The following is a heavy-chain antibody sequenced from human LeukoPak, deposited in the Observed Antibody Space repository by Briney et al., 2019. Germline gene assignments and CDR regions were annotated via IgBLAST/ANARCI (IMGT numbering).Heavy chain of an antibody. CDR2: ISAYNGNT. J-gene: IGHJ4*02. Sequence: ASVKVSCKASDYTFTNYGISWVRQAPGQGLEWMGWISAYNGNTNQAQKLQGRVTMTTDTSTRTAYMELRSLRSDDTAVYYCARDYYDSCGYYYVFAYWGQGTLVTVSS. CDR3: ARDYYDSCGYYYVFAY. V-gene: IGHV1-18*01. CDR1: DYTFTNYG. D-gene: IGHD3-22*01.